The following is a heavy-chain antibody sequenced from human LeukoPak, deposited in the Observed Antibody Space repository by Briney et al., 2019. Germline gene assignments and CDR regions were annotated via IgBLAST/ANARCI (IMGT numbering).Heavy chain of an antibody. J-gene: IGHJ6*03. CDR2: IIPIFGTA. V-gene: IGHV1-69*05. CDR3: ARGLAAAGTEYYYYYMDV. CDR1: GDTFSSYA. D-gene: IGHD6-13*01. Sequence: ASVKVSCKASGDTFSSYAISWVRQAPGQGLEWMGGIIPIFGTANYAQKFQGRVTITTDESTSTAYMELSSLRSEDTAVYYCARGLAAAGTEYYYYYMDVWGKGTTVTVSS.